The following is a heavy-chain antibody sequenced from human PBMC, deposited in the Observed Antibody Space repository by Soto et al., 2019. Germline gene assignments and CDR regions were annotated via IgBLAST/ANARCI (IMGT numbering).Heavy chain of an antibody. D-gene: IGHD3-10*01. CDR2: INSDGSST. CDR1: GFTFSSYW. J-gene: IGHJ6*02. V-gene: IGHV3-74*01. CDR3: AGSWRYRCYGMDV. Sequence: EVQLVESGGGLVQPGGSLRLSCAASGFTFSSYWMHWVRQAPGKGLVWVSRINSDGSSTSYADSVKGRFTISRDNAKNRLYLQMNSLRAEDTAVYYYAGSWRYRCYGMDVWGQGTTVTVSS.